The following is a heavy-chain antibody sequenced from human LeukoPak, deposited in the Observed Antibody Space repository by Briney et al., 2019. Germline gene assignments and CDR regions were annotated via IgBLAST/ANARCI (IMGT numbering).Heavy chain of an antibody. CDR3: AKGGSTSLNNWFDP. Sequence: GGSLRLSCAASGFTVSSNYMSWVRQAPGKGLELVSAISGSGGSTYYADSVKGRFTISRDNSKNTLYLQMNSLRAEDTAVYYCAKGGSTSLNNWFDPWGQGTLVTVSS. D-gene: IGHD2-2*01. V-gene: IGHV3-23*01. CDR1: GFTVSSNY. J-gene: IGHJ5*02. CDR2: ISGSGGST.